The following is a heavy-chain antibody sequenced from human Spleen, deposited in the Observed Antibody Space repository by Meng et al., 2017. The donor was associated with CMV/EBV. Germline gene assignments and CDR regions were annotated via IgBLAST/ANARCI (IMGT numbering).Heavy chain of an antibody. D-gene: IGHD1-26*01. CDR2: IKSKTDGGTT. J-gene: IGHJ4*02. V-gene: IGHV3-15*01. Sequence: GGSLRLSCTVSGGSISSSSYYWGWIRQPPGKGLEWIGSIKSKTDGGTTDYAAPVKGRFTISRDDSKNTLYLQMNSLKTEDTAVYYYTTVRPYPKKWELRGDYWGQGTLVTVSS. CDR3: TTVRPYPKKWELRGDY. CDR1: GGSISSSSYY.